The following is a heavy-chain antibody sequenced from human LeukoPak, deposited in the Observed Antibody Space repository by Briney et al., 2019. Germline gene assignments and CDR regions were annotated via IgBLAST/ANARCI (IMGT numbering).Heavy chain of an antibody. CDR1: GASTSSDY. D-gene: IGHD3-16*01. J-gene: IGHJ2*01. CDR2: VYNSGDT. CDR3: ARLKLGAYFDL. V-gene: IGHV4-59*08. Sequence: SETLSLTCTVSGASTSSDYWSWIRQSPGKGLEWVGYVYNSGDTGKNPSLKSRVTILLDTSKNQCSLKLTSVSAADTAVYYCARLKLGAYFDLWGRGTLVTVSS.